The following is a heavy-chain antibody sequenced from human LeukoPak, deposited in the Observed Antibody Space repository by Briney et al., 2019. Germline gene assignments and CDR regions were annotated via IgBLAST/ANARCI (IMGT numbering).Heavy chain of an antibody. J-gene: IGHJ4*02. CDR2: IYYSGTT. CDR1: GGSISSYY. V-gene: IGHV4-59*01. CDR3: ARGVYIAAAQYAY. D-gene: IGHD6-13*01. Sequence: SETLSLTCTVSGGSISSYYWSWIRQPPGKGLEWIGYIYYSGTTNYNPSLKSRVTISVDTSKNQFSLKLSPVTAADTAVYYCARGVYIAAAQYAYWGQGTLVTVSS.